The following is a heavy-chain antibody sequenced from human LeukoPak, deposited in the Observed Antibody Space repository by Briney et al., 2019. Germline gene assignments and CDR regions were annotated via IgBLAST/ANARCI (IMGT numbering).Heavy chain of an antibody. J-gene: IGHJ1*01. CDR2: IYNSGST. CDR3: ARDSSLYCSGGSCYQYFQH. CDR1: GGSISSYY. Sequence: SETLSLTCTVSGGSISSYYSSWIRQPPGKGLEWIGYIYNSGSTNYNPSLKSRVTISVDTSKHQFSLKLNSVTAADTAVYYCARDSSLYCSGGSCYQYFQHWGQGTLVTVSS. V-gene: IGHV4-59*01. D-gene: IGHD2-15*01.